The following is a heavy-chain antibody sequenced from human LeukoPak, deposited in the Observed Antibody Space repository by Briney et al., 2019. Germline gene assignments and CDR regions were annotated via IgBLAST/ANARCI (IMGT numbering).Heavy chain of an antibody. CDR2: IRHDGSNK. CDR3: ARDFRDYSRYYYYYMDV. J-gene: IGHJ6*03. D-gene: IGHD4-11*01. Sequence: PGGSLRLSCAASGFTFGSYGMHWVRQAPGKGLEWVTFIRHDGSNKYYADSVKGRFTISRDNSKNTLYLQMNSLRAEDTAVYYCARDFRDYSRYYYYYMDVWGKGTTVTVSS. V-gene: IGHV3-30*02. CDR1: GFTFGSYG.